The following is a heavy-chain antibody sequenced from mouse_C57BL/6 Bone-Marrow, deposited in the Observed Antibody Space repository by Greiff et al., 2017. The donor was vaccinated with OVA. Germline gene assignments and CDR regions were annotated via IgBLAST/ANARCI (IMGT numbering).Heavy chain of an antibody. CDR2: IDPENGDT. J-gene: IGHJ1*03. CDR1: GFNITDDY. D-gene: IGHD1-1*01. CDR3: ASTTVEATKGYFDV. Sequence: EVQLVQSGAELVRPGASVKLSCTASGFNITDDYMHWVKQRPEQGLEWIGWIDPENGDTEYASKFQGKATLTADTASNTAYLQLSSLTSEDTAVYYCASTTVEATKGYFDVWGTGTTVTVSS. V-gene: IGHV14-4*01.